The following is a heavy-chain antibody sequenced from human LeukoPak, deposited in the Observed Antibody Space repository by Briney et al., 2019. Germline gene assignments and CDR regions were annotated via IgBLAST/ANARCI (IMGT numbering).Heavy chain of an antibody. Sequence: SETLSLTCAVYGGSFSGYYWSWIRQPRGKGLEWIGEINHSGSTNYNPSLKSRVTISVDTSKNQFSLKLSSVTAADTAVYYCARTAPYIVVVPAATTPLFDYWGQGTLVTVSS. CDR2: INHSGST. D-gene: IGHD2-2*01. CDR1: GGSFSGYY. V-gene: IGHV4-34*01. CDR3: ARTAPYIVVVPAATTPLFDY. J-gene: IGHJ4*02.